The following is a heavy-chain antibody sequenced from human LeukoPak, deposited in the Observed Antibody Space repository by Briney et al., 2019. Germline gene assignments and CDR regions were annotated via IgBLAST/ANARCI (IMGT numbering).Heavy chain of an antibody. V-gene: IGHV3-7*01. CDR3: ARASGYSYGSDAFDI. CDR2: IKQDGSEK. J-gene: IGHJ3*02. Sequence: GSLRLSCAAPGFTFSSYWMGWVRQAPGKGLEWVANIKQDGSEKYYVDSVKGRFTISSDNAKNSLYLQMNSLRAEDTAVYYCARASGYSYGSDAFDIWGQGTMVTVSS. D-gene: IGHD5-18*01. CDR1: GFTFSSYW.